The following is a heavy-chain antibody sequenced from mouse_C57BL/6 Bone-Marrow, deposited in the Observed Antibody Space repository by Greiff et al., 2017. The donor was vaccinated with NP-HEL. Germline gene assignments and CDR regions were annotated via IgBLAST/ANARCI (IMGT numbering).Heavy chain of an antibody. CDR1: GYTFTSYW. D-gene: IGHD1-1*01. V-gene: IGHV1-55*01. CDR2: IYPGSGST. Sequence: QVHVKQPGAELVKPGASVKMSCKASGYTFTSYWITWVKQRPGQGLEWIGDIYPGSGSTNYNEKFKSKATLTADTSSSTAYMQLSSLTSEDSAVYYCAYYGSSPGAMDYWGQETSVTVSS. CDR3: AYYGSSPGAMDY. J-gene: IGHJ4*01.